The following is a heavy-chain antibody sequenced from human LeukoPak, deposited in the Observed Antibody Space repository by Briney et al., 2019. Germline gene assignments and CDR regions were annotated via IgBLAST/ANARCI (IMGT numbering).Heavy chain of an antibody. CDR3: ARGAPLLGSARGVAVWFDP. CDR1: GGSFSGYG. V-gene: IGHV4-34*01. J-gene: IGHJ5*02. Sequence: KSSETLSLTCAVYGGSFSGYGWSWIRQPPGKGLEWIREISRSGSANYNPSLKSRVTISVDTSKNQFSLNLSSVTAADTAVYYCARGAPLLGSARGVAVWFDPWAQGTLVTVSS. CDR2: ISRSGSA. D-gene: IGHD3-10*01.